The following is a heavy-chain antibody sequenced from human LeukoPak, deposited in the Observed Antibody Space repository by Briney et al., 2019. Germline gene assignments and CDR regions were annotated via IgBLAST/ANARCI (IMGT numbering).Heavy chain of an antibody. V-gene: IGHV4-59*02. Sequence: SETLSLTCSVSGGSVLTYYWSWIRQPPGRGLEWIGYIFSSGSTTYNPSLKSRVTISVDTSKNQFSLELTSVTAADTAVYYCARRRSDGYNFDYWGQGALVTVSS. CDR3: ARRRSDGYNFDY. CDR2: IFSSGST. J-gene: IGHJ4*02. CDR1: GGSVLTYY. D-gene: IGHD5-24*01.